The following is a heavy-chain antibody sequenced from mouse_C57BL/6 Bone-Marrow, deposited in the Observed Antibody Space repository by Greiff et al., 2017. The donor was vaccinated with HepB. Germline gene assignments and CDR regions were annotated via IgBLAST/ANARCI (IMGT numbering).Heavy chain of an antibody. J-gene: IGHJ3*01. V-gene: IGHV7-3*01. D-gene: IGHD2-2*01. Sequence: EVQVVESGGGLVQPGGSLSLSCAASGFTFTDYYMSWVRQPPGKALEWLGFIRNKANGYTTEYSASVKGRFTISRDNSQSILYLQMNALRAEDSATYYCARGGYDPFAYWGQGTLVTVSA. CDR2: IRNKANGYTT. CDR1: GFTFTDYY. CDR3: ARGGYDPFAY.